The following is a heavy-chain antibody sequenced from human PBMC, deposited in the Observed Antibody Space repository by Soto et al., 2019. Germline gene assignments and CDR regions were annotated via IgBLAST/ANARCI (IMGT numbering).Heavy chain of an antibody. Sequence: ESLKISCKGSGYSFTSYWIGWVRQMPGKGLEWMGIIYPGDSDTRYSPSFQGQVTISADKSISTAYLQWSSLKASDTAMYYCASCPMITFEGVIVQGCAFDISGQGTIDTVSS. J-gene: IGHJ3*02. D-gene: IGHD3-16*02. V-gene: IGHV5-51*01. CDR2: IYPGDSDT. CDR3: ASCPMITFEGVIVQGCAFDI. CDR1: GYSFTSYW.